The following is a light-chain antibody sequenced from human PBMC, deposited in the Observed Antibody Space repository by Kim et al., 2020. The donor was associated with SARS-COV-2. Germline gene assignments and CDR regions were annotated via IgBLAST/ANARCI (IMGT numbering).Light chain of an antibody. CDR2: KAS. CDR1: QSLRHSNGNNY. J-gene: IGKJ2*01. Sequence: EIVVTQSPLSLSVTPGEPASISCRSSQSLRHSNGNNYLDWYVQKPGQSPQLLIYKASIRASGVPDRFSGSGSGTDFTLKITRVEAEDVGIYYCLQIHETPYAFAQGTKLEIK. V-gene: IGKV2-28*01. CDR3: LQIHETPYA.